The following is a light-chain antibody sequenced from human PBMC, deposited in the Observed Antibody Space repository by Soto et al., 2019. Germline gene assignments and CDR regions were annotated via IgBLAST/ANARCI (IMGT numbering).Light chain of an antibody. Sequence: QSALTRPASVSGSPGQSITISCTGTSGDVGVYKFVSWYQQHPGKAPKLIIYEVSNRPSGVSSRFSGSMSGNTASLTISGLQAEDEADYYCGSYTGTIYVFGTGTKV. CDR2: EVS. CDR1: SGDVGVYKF. J-gene: IGLJ1*01. CDR3: GSYTGTIYV. V-gene: IGLV2-14*01.